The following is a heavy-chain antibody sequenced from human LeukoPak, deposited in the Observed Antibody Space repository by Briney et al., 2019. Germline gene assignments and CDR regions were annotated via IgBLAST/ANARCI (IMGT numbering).Heavy chain of an antibody. D-gene: IGHD1-26*01. CDR2: INPNSGGT. V-gene: IGHV1-2*02. CDR1: GYTFNGYY. CDR3: ARGMEPYYYMDV. Sequence: ASVKVSCKASGYTFNGYYMHWVRQAPGQGLEWMGWINPNSGGTNYAQKFQGRVTMTRDTSISTAYMELSRLRSDDTAVYYCARGMEPYYYMDVWGKGTTVIVSS. J-gene: IGHJ6*03.